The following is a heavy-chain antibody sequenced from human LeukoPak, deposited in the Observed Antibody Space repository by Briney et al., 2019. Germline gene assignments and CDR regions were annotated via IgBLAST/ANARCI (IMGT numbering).Heavy chain of an antibody. CDR2: IWATGST. V-gene: IGHV4-4*07. D-gene: IGHD4-11*01. CDR3: ARVRAYSDFVGNFDL. Sequence: SETLSLTCTVSGGSISSHYWSWIRQPAGKRLEWIGRIWATGSTVDNPSFRSRLTLSIDRSKSQLSLKLTSMTAADSAVYYCARVRAYSDFVGNFDLWGQGIPVTVSS. CDR1: GGSISSHY. J-gene: IGHJ2*01.